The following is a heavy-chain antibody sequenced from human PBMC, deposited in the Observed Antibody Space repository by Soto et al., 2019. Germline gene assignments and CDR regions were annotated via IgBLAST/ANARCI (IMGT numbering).Heavy chain of an antibody. D-gene: IGHD2-15*01. CDR1: GFIFSEST. Sequence: EVQLVESGGGLVQPGGSLRLSCSASGFIFSESTIYWVHQVPGKGLEAISAVSTSGRSTYYADSVKDRFTISRDNSKNTLFLQMGSLRPEDTAIYYCVKQAHGLDGVAFDYWGQGTQVTVAS. J-gene: IGHJ4*02. CDR2: VSTSGRST. V-gene: IGHV3-64D*06. CDR3: VKQAHGLDGVAFDY.